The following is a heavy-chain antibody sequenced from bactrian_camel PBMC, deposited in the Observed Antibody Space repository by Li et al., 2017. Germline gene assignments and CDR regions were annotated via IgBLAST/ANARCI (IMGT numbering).Heavy chain of an antibody. CDR3: AAGRGIHEAGLAAVGW. CDR1: GLTFDDYA. D-gene: IGHD5*01. CDR2: INERGDMI. Sequence: VQLVESGGGLVQAGGSLRLSCTVSGLTFDDYAMAWFRKVPGKGREGVSSINERGDMIDYVDSVKGRFTISRDNAKNTLYLQMNSLKPEDTAMYYCAAGRGIHEAGLAAVGWWGQGTQVTVS. V-gene: IGHV3S61*01. J-gene: IGHJ4*01.